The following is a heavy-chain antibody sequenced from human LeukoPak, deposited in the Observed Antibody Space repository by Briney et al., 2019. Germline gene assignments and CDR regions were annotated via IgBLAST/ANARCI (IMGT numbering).Heavy chain of an antibody. CDR3: ARGITIFGVVLRYYYYYMDV. V-gene: IGHV3-9*01. Sequence: GRSLRLSCAASGFTFDDYAMHWVRQAPGKGLEWVSGISWNSGSIGYADSVKGRFTISRDNAKNSLYLQMNSLRAEDTAVYYCARGITIFGVVLRYYYYYMDVWGKGTTVTVSS. CDR2: ISWNSGSI. J-gene: IGHJ6*03. D-gene: IGHD3-3*01. CDR1: GFTFDDYA.